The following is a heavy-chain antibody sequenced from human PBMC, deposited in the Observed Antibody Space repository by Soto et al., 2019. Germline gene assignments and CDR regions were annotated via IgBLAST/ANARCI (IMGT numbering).Heavy chain of an antibody. CDR2: IFPGDSDT. CDR1: GYRFAAYG. V-gene: IGHV5-51*01. CDR3: ARNLAYCGGDCHGLDF. J-gene: IGHJ4*02. D-gene: IGHD2-21*02. Sequence: GESLKISCKGSGYRFAAYGIAWVRQMPGKGLEWMGVIFPGDSDTRYNPSFEGQVTFSADKSISAAYLQWTSLRASDSAIYYCARNLAYCGGDCHGLDFWGQGTLVTVSS.